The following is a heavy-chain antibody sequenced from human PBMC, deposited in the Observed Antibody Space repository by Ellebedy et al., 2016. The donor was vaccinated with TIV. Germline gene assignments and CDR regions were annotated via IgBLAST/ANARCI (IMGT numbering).Heavy chain of an antibody. Sequence: ASVKVSCKASGGTFSSYAINWVRQAPGQGLEWMGWINAGNGNTKYSQKFQGRVTITRDTSASTAYMELSSLRSEDTAVYYCARHSSMAVVVAATFDPWGQGTLVTVSS. D-gene: IGHD2-15*01. CDR1: GGTFSSYA. CDR2: INAGNGNT. V-gene: IGHV1-3*01. CDR3: ARHSSMAVVVAATFDP. J-gene: IGHJ5*02.